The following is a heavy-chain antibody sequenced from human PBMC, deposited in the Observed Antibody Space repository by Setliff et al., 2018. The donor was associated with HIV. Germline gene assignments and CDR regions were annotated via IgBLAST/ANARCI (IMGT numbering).Heavy chain of an antibody. V-gene: IGHV3-21*01. CDR1: GFTFSSYS. CDR3: ARTAMGYTTIWYRNGLTYYNYMDV. D-gene: IGHD1-1*01. CDR2: ISSSSSYI. J-gene: IGHJ6*03. Sequence: GGSLRLSCAASGFTFSSYSMNWVRQAPGKGLEWVSSISSSSSYIYYADSVKGRFTISRDNAKNSLYLQMNSLRAEDTAVYYCARTAMGYTTIWYRNGLTYYNYMDVWGKGTKVTVSS.